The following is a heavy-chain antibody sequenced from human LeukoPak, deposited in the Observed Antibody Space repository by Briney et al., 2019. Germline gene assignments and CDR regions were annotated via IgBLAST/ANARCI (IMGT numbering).Heavy chain of an antibody. Sequence: GGSLRLSCAASGFTFSTYSMNWVRQAPGKGLEWVSSISSSSSYIYYADSVKGRFTISRDNAKNSLYLQMNSLRAEDTALYYCAGDETYGGNSGYWGQGTLVTVSS. V-gene: IGHV3-21*01. CDR3: AGDETYGGNSGY. CDR1: GFTFSTYS. D-gene: IGHD4-23*01. J-gene: IGHJ4*02. CDR2: ISSSSSYI.